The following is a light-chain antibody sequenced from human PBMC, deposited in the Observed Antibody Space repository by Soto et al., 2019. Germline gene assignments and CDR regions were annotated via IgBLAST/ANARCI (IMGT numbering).Light chain of an antibody. CDR3: TSYTGSAPFYV. Sequence: SVLTQPAPLSGSPGQSITISRPGATPYLDGYDYVSWYQQHPGQAPKLMIFDVNNRPSGVSGRFSGSKSGDTASLTISGLQAEDDGDYYCTSYTGSAPFYVFGSGTKVTLL. CDR1: TPYLDGYDY. V-gene: IGLV2-14*03. J-gene: IGLJ1*01. CDR2: DVN.